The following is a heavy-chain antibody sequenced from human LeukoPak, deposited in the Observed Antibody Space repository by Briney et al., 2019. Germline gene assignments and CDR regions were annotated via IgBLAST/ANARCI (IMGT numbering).Heavy chain of an antibody. CDR3: ARAPEWSRYYDFWSV. J-gene: IGHJ6*02. V-gene: IGHV4-34*01. CDR1: GGSFSGYY. CDR2: INHSGST. D-gene: IGHD3-3*01. Sequence: PSETLSLTCAVYGGSFSGYYWSWIRQPPGKGLEWIGEINHSGSTNYNPSLKSRVTISVDTSKNQFSLKLSSVTAADTAVYCCARAPEWSRYYDFWSVWGQGTTVTVSS.